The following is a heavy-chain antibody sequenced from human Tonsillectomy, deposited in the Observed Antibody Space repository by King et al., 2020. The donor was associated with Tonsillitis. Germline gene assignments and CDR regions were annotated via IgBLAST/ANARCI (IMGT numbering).Heavy chain of an antibody. J-gene: IGHJ4*02. D-gene: IGHD3-10*01. Sequence: EVQLVESGGGLVQPGGSLRLSCAASGFTFSTYWMTWVRQAPGQGLECVANIKQDGSEKYYVDSVKGRFTISRDNAKNSVYLQINSLRAEDTAVYYCARDSLWFGDNWGQGTLVTVSS. CDR3: ARDSLWFGDN. CDR1: GFTFSTYW. V-gene: IGHV3-7*04. CDR2: IKQDGSEK.